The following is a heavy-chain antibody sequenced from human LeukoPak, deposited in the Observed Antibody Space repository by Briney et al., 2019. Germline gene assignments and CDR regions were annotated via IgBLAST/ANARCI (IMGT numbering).Heavy chain of an antibody. D-gene: IGHD2-2*01. CDR3: TSDVVVVPAARGDY. CDR2: LNPTSGAT. Sequence: ASVKVSCKASGYTFSGYYMHWVRQAPGQGLEWMGWLNPTSGATAYAQKFQGRVSMTRDTSISTAYMELSRLTSDDTAVYYCTSDVVVVPAARGDYWGQGTLVTASS. CDR1: GYTFSGYY. J-gene: IGHJ4*02. V-gene: IGHV1-2*02.